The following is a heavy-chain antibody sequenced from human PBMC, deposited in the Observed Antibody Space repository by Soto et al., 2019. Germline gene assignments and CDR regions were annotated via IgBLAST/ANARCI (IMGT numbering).Heavy chain of an antibody. V-gene: IGHV1-69*06. D-gene: IGHD4-17*01. CDR1: GGTFSSYP. CDR2: TNGNLGTG. CDR3: ARRDSHGYFRYFDN. Sequence: QVQLVQSGADVKRPGSSVKVSCKASGGTFSSYPISWVRQAPGQGLEWMGGTNGNLGTGNYAQKFRGRLTITTDISTTTAYMELSSLTSEETAVYYCARRDSHGYFRYFDNWGQGTLVTVSS. J-gene: IGHJ4*02.